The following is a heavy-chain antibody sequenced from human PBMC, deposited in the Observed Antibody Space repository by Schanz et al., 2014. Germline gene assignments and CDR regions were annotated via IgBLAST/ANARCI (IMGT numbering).Heavy chain of an antibody. V-gene: IGHV3-48*02. CDR3: ARDHPHRGVTGYYNDV. CDR2: IGSSGTTM. D-gene: IGHD3-9*01. J-gene: IGHJ6*02. CDR1: GFTFFTYN. Sequence: EVYLVESGGGLVQPGGSLRLSCAASGFTFFTYNMNWVRQAPGRGLEWISYIGSSGTTMYYADSVKGRFTISRDNAKNSLYLQMNSLRDEDTAVYYCARDHPHRGVTGYYNDVWGQGTSVTVSS.